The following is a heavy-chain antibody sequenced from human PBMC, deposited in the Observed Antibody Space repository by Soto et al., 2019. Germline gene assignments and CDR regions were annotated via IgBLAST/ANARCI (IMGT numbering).Heavy chain of an antibody. CDR2: ISGSSSNT. V-gene: IGHV3-23*01. Sequence: GGSLRLSCVTSGFSFSPYAMSWVRQAPGKGLEWVSGISGSSSNTYYADSVKGRFTISRDNSKNTLYLQMNSLRAEDTAVYYCARDPSDYYYGMDVWAQGTTVTVSS. J-gene: IGHJ6*02. CDR1: GFSFSPYA. CDR3: ARDPSDYYYGMDV.